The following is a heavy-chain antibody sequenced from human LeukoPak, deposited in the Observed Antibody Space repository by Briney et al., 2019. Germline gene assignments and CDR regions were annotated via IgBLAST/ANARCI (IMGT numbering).Heavy chain of an antibody. CDR3: AGGGQWLAFDI. CDR2: VHHSGTT. J-gene: IGHJ3*02. Sequence: SETLSLTCTVSGGSINTYFWSWVRQPPGRGLEWIGYVHHSGTTNYNPSLKSRVTMSVDTSKNQLSLNLGSLTAADTAVYYYAGGGQWLAFDIWGQGTMVTVFS. CDR1: GGSINTYF. V-gene: IGHV4-59*01. D-gene: IGHD6-19*01.